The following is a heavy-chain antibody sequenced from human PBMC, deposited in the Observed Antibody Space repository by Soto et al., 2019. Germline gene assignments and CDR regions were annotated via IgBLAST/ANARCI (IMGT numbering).Heavy chain of an antibody. CDR2: IIPIFGTA. CDR1: GGTFSSYA. V-gene: IGHV1-69*06. D-gene: IGHD2-15*01. CDR3: ARVMGIGSRALGDFDY. J-gene: IGHJ4*02. Sequence: GASVKVSCKASGGTFSSYAISWVRQAPGQGLEWMGGIIPIFGTANYAQKFQGRVTITADKSTSTAYMELSSLRSEDTAVYYCARVMGIGSRALGDFDYWGQGTLVTVSS.